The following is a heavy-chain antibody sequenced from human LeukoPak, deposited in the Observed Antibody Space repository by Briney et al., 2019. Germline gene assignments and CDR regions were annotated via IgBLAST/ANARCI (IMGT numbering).Heavy chain of an antibody. V-gene: IGHV4-34*01. CDR2: INHSGST. J-gene: IGHJ6*04. D-gene: IGHD3-10*01. Sequence: SETLSLTCAVYGGSFSGYYWSWIRQPPGKGLEWIGEINHSGSTNYNPSLKSRVTISVDTSKNQFSLKLSSVTAADTAVYYCARGPRPPIYGSGSCQAVHYYYGMDVWGKGTTVTVSS. CDR1: GGSFSGYY. CDR3: ARGPRPPIYGSGSCQAVHYYYGMDV.